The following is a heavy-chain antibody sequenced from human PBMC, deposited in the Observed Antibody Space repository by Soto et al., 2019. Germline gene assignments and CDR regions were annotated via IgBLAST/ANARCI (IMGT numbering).Heavy chain of an antibody. D-gene: IGHD4-17*01. V-gene: IGHV3-74*01. CDR3: IRDRTTVTLFDS. CDR1: GFSFSSHW. CDR2: ISTDGTTT. Sequence: PGGSLRLSCAASGFSFSSHWMHWVRQAPGKGLVWVSRISTDGTTTGYADSVKGRFTISRDNARNTVYMQMNSLRAEDTAVYYCIRDRTTVTLFDSWGQGTLVTVSS. J-gene: IGHJ5*01.